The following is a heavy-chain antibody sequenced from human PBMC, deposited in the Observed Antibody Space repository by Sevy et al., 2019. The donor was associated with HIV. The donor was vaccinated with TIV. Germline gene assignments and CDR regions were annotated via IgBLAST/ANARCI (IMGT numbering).Heavy chain of an antibody. CDR2: INGRGGST. Sequence: GGSLRLSCVASGFSFSDHYMEWVPTINGRGGSTYYAASVKGRFTISRDNPKNTLFLQMINLRVDDTAIYYCARPSPRIAAAASAFYDNWGQGTLVTVSS. CDR3: ARPSPRIAAAASAFYDN. J-gene: IGHJ4*02. CDR1: GFSFSDHY. D-gene: IGHD6-13*01. V-gene: IGHV3-23*01.